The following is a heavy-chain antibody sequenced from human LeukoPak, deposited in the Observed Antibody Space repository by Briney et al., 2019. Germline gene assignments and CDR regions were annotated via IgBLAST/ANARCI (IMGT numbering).Heavy chain of an antibody. Sequence: GGSLRLSCAASGFTFSSYGMHWVRQAPGKGLEWVAFIRYDGSNKYYADSVKGRFTISRDNSKNTLYLQMNSLRAEDTAVYYCARGLEWLRKESVYYFDYWSQGPLVTVSS. J-gene: IGHJ4*02. CDR3: ARGLEWLRKESVYYFDY. V-gene: IGHV3-30*02. CDR1: GFTFSSYG. D-gene: IGHD5-12*01. CDR2: IRYDGSNK.